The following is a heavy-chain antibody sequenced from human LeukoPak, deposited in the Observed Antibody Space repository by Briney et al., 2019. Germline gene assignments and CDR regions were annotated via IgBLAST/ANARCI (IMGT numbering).Heavy chain of an antibody. V-gene: IGHV3-7*01. Sequence: PGGSLRLSCAASGFTFSSYWMRWVRQAPGKGLEWVANIKQDESEKYYVDSVKGRFTISRDNAKNSLYLQMNSLRAEDTAVYYCARDQVYAFWSGRFDYYYYYMDVWGKGTTVTVSS. CDR1: GFTFSSYW. D-gene: IGHD3-3*01. CDR2: IKQDESEK. CDR3: ARDQVYAFWSGRFDYYYYYMDV. J-gene: IGHJ6*03.